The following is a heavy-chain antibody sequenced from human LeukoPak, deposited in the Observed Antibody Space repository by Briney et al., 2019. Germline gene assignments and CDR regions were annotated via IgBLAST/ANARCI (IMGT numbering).Heavy chain of an antibody. CDR2: IYYSGST. CDR3: ARGIAAAEFDY. CDR1: GGSFSGYY. V-gene: IGHV4-59*01. Sequence: SETLSLTCAVYGGSFSGYYWSWIRQPPGKGLEWIGYIYYSGSTNYNPSLKSRVTISVDTSKNQFSLKLSSVTAADTAVYYCARGIAAAEFDYWGQGTLVTVSS. J-gene: IGHJ4*02. D-gene: IGHD6-13*01.